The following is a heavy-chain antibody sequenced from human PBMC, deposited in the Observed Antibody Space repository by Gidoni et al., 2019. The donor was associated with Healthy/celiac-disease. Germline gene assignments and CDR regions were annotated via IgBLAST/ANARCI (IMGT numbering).Heavy chain of an antibody. CDR2: INPNSGGT. Sequence: QVQLVQSGAEVKKPGASVKVSCKASGYTFTGYYLPWGRQAPGQGLEWMGWINPNSGGTNYAQKFQGRVTMPRDTSISTAYMELSRLRSDDTAVYYCARGDRNDFWSGYYWSAEYFQHWGQGTLVTVSS. CDR3: ARGDRNDFWSGYYWSAEYFQH. CDR1: GYTFTGYY. J-gene: IGHJ1*01. D-gene: IGHD3-3*01. V-gene: IGHV1-2*02.